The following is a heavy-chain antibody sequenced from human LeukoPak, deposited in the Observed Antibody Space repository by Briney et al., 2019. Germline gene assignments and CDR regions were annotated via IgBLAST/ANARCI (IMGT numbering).Heavy chain of an antibody. J-gene: IGHJ6*03. CDR2: INLSGST. Sequence: PSETLSLTCAVYGGSFSGYYWNWIRQPPGKGLEWIGKINLSGSTNNNPSLKSQINHSANNNYNPSLKSRVTISADTSKNQFSLKLSSVTAADTAVYYCARGRGVLNWNYGIGYYYYMDVWGKGTTVTVSS. CDR3: ARGRGVLNWNYGIGYYYYMDV. CDR1: GGSFSGYY. V-gene: IGHV4-34*01. D-gene: IGHD1-7*01.